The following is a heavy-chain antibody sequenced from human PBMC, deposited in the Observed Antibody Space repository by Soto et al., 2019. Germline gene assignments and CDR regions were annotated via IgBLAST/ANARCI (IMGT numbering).Heavy chain of an antibody. V-gene: IGHV1-18*01. D-gene: IGHD6-19*01. Sequence: ASVKVSCKASGYTFTSYGISWVRQAPGQGLEWMGWISAYNGNTNYAQKLQGRVTMTTDTSTSTAYMELRSLRSDDTAVYYCARDRGIAVAGTYDYWGQGTLVTVSS. CDR2: ISAYNGNT. CDR3: ARDRGIAVAGTYDY. J-gene: IGHJ4*02. CDR1: GYTFTSYG.